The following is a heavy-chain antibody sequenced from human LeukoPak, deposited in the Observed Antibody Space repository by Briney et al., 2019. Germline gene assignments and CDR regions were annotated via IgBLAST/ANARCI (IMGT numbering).Heavy chain of an antibody. V-gene: IGHV3-66*01. CDR3: ARGIIGPRAFDI. CDR1: GFTFDDYA. CDR2: IYSGGST. Sequence: PGGSLRLSCAASGFTFDDYAMTWVRQAPGKGLEWVSVIYSGGSTYYADSVKGRFTISRDNSKNTLYLQMNSLRAEDTAVYYCARGIIGPRAFDIWGQGTMVTVSS. J-gene: IGHJ3*02. D-gene: IGHD2/OR15-2a*01.